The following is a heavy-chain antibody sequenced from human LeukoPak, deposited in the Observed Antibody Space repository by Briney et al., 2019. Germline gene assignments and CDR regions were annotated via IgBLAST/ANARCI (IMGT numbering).Heavy chain of an antibody. CDR2: ITSSSSYI. Sequence: GGSLRLSGAASGFTFSSYTMDWVRQAPGKGLEWVSSITSSSSYIYYADSVKGRFTISRDNAKNSLFLQMNSLRAEDTAVYYCARDPGAYSSSPIDYWGQGTLVTVSS. CDR3: ARDPGAYSSSPIDY. CDR1: GFTFSSYT. V-gene: IGHV3-21*01. D-gene: IGHD6-6*01. J-gene: IGHJ4*02.